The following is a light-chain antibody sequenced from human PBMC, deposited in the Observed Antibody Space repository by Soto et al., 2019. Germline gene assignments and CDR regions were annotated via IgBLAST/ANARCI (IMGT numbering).Light chain of an antibody. CDR3: SSYTSSCTLEV. CDR2: EVR. V-gene: IGLV2-14*01. CDR1: RSDVGGYNF. Sequence: QSALTQPASVSGSPGQSITISCTGTRSDVGGYNFVSWYQQFPGKAPKLMIYEVRNRPSGISNRFSGSKSGNTASLTISGLQAEDEADYYCSSYTSSCTLEVFGTGTKLTVL. J-gene: IGLJ1*01.